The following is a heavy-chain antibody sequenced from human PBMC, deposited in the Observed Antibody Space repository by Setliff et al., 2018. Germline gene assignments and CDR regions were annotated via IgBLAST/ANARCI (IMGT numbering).Heavy chain of an antibody. CDR1: GDSMSSAKYY. J-gene: IGHJ6*03. D-gene: IGHD3-3*01. Sequence: PSETLSLTCTVSGDSMSSAKYYWSWIRQSAGKGLECIGRIYTGGSTKYNPSLNSRVTLSIDTSKNQFSLRLSSVTAADTAVYFCARVTGFLYMDVWGKGTTVTVSS. V-gene: IGHV4-61*02. CDR2: IYTGGST. CDR3: ARVTGFLYMDV.